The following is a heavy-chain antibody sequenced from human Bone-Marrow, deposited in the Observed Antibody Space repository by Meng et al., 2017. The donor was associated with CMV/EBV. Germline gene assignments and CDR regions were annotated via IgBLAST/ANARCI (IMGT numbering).Heavy chain of an antibody. V-gene: IGHV4-59*02. CDR3: ASLAAAGTLYNWFDP. CDR1: GFTVSSNY. Sequence: ESLKISCAASGFTVSSNYMSWIRQPPGKGLEWIGYIYYSGSTNYNPSLKSRVTISVDTSKNQFSLKLSTVTAADTAVYYCASLAAAGTLYNWFDPWGQGTLVTVSS. J-gene: IGHJ5*02. D-gene: IGHD6-13*01. CDR2: IYYSGST.